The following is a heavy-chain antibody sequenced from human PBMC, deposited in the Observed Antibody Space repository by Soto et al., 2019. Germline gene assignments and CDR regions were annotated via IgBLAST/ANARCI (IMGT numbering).Heavy chain of an antibody. CDR2: ISSSSSYI. Sequence: GGSLRLSCAASVFTFSSYSMNWVRQARGKGLEWVSSISSSSSYIYYADSVKGRFTISRDNAKNSLYLQMNSLRAEDTAVYYCARVLRSSSWYGHYYYYGMDVWGQGTTVTVSS. V-gene: IGHV3-21*01. J-gene: IGHJ6*02. CDR1: VFTFSSYS. D-gene: IGHD6-13*01. CDR3: ARVLRSSSWYGHYYYYGMDV.